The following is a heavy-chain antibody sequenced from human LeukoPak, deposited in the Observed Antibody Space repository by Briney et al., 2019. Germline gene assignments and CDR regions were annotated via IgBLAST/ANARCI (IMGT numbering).Heavy chain of an antibody. CDR3: ARSRDLRY. Sequence: PGGSLRLSCAASGFTFSSYWMSWVRQAPGKGLEWVANIKEDGSEIYYVESVKGRFTISRDNAKNSVYLQMNSLRAEDTVVYYCARSRDLRYWGQGTLVTVSS. D-gene: IGHD6-13*01. V-gene: IGHV3-7*01. CDR2: IKEDGSEI. J-gene: IGHJ4*02. CDR1: GFTFSSYW.